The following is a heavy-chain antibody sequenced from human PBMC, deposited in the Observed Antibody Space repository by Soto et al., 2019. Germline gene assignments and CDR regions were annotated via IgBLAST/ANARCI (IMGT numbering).Heavy chain of an antibody. CDR3: AKNRRYSNYGPSLVGMDV. CDR1: GGSFSGYY. V-gene: IGHV4-34*01. J-gene: IGHJ6*02. Sequence: SETLSLTCAVYGGSFSGYYWSWLRQPPGKGLEWIGEINHSGSTNYNPSLKSRVTISVDTSKNQFSLKLSSVTAADTAVYFCAKNRRYSNYGPSLVGMDVWGQGTTVTVSS. D-gene: IGHD4-4*01. CDR2: INHSGST.